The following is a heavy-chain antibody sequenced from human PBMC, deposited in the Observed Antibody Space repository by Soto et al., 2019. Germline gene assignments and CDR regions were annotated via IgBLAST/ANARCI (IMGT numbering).Heavy chain of an antibody. D-gene: IGHD4-17*01. J-gene: IGHJ4*02. Sequence: QLQLQESGPGLVKPSETLSLTCTVSSGSSSSSSSYWGLIRQPPGKGLEWIGSIYYSGNTYYNPSLKSRVTISIDSSKTQFSLKLNSVTTADTAVYDCGAQDYGAKGYYFETWGQGTLVTVSS. CDR1: SGSSSSSSSY. CDR2: IYYSGNT. CDR3: GAQDYGAKGYYFET. V-gene: IGHV4-39*01.